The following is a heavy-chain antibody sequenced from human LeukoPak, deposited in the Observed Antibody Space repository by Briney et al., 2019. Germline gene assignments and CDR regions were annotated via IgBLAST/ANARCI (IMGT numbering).Heavy chain of an antibody. CDR2: TYYRSRWFH. D-gene: IGHD4/OR15-4a*01. CDR1: GDSVSSSIAA. J-gene: IGHJ4*02. CDR3: ARCLHDYGCLAYFDY. Sequence: SQTLSLTCAISGDSVSSSIAAWTWIRQSPSRGLEWLGRTYYRSRWFHDYALSVKSRITINSDTSKNEFSLLLNSVTLEDTAVYSCARCLHDYGCLAYFDYWGQGTLVTVSS. V-gene: IGHV6-1*01.